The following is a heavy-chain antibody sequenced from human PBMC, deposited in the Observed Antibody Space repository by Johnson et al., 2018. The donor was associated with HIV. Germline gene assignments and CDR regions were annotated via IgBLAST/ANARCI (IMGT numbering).Heavy chain of an antibody. CDR3: AREHVRKTYYNFWSGYYTDAFDI. D-gene: IGHD3-3*01. CDR1: GFTFDDCA. CDR2: ISWDGSVT. J-gene: IGHJ3*02. Sequence: EVQLVESGGGVVRPGGSLRLSCAASGFTFDDCAMHWVRQAPGKGLEWVSLISWDGSVTYYADSLKGRFTISRDNAKNSLYLQMNSLRAEDTALYYCAREHVRKTYYNFWSGYYTDAFDIWGQGTMVTVSS. V-gene: IGHV3-43D*03.